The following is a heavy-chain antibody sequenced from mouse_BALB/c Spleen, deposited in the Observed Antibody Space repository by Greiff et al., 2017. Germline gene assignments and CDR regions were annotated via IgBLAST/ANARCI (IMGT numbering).Heavy chain of an antibody. CDR1: GYTFTSYW. V-gene: IGHV1S41*01. J-gene: IGHJ2*01. Sequence: DLVKPGASVKLSCKASGYTFTSYWINWIKQRPGQGLEWIGRIAPGSGSTNYNEMFKGKATLTVDTSSSTAYIQLSSLSSEDSAVYFCARWGVYYFDYWGQGTTLTVSS. CDR3: ARWGVYYFDY. CDR2: IAPGSGST.